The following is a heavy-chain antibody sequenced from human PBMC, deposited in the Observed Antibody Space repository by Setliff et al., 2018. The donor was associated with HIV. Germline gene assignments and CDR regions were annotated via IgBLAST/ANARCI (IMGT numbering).Heavy chain of an antibody. CDR3: ARGARGTATDY. D-gene: IGHD5-18*01. CDR2: IIPIFGTA. Sequence: GASVKVSCKTSGYSFSSHPIHWVRQAPGQRPEWMGWIIPIFGTANYAQKFQGRVTITADESTSTAYMELSSLRSEDTAVYYCARGARGTATDYWGQGTLVTVSS. CDR1: GYSFSSHP. J-gene: IGHJ4*02. V-gene: IGHV1-69*13.